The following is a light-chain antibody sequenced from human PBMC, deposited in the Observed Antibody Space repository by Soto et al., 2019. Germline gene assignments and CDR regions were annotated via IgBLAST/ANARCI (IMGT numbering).Light chain of an antibody. CDR2: SND. CDR3: AAWDDRLSAVV. CDR1: SSNIGSNT. Sequence: QSVLTQPPSASGTPGQRVTISCSGSSSNIGSNTVNWYQQLPGTAPKLLIYSNDQRPSGVPDRFSGSKSGTSASLAISGLQSEDEDDYYCAAWDDRLSAVVFGGGTKVTVL. J-gene: IGLJ2*01. V-gene: IGLV1-44*01.